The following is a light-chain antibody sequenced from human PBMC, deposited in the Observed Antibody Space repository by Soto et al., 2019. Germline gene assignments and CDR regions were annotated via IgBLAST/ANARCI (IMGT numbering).Light chain of an antibody. J-gene: IGLJ1*01. CDR1: SSDVGGYNY. V-gene: IGLV2-8*01. Sequence: QSVLTQPPSASGSPGQSVAISCTGTSSDVGGYNYVSWYQQHPGKAPKLMIYEVNKRPSGVPDRFSGSKSGNTASLTVSGLQAEDEADYYCSSYAGSSNALGTGTKVTVL. CDR2: EVN. CDR3: SSYAGSSNA.